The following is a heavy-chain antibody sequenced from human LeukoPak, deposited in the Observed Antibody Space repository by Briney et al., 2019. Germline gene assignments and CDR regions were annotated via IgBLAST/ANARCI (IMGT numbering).Heavy chain of an antibody. CDR3: ARDLDYTSPY. V-gene: IGHV4-59*01. D-gene: IGHD4-11*01. CDR2: IYYSGST. J-gene: IGHJ4*02. CDR1: GGSISGNY. Sequence: SETLSLTCTVSGGSISGNYWSWIRQPPGKGLEWIGYIYYSGSTNYNPPSKSRITMSVDTSKSQLSLKLSSVTAADTAVYYCARDLDYTSPYWGQGALVTVSS.